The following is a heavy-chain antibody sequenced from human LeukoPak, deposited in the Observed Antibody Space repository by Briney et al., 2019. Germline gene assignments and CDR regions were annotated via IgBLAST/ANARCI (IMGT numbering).Heavy chain of an antibody. CDR1: GGSFSGYY. CDR2: INHSGST. Sequence: SETLSLTCAVYGGSFSGYYWSWIRQPPGKGLEWIGEINHSGSTNYNPSLKSRVTISVDTSKNQFSLKLSSVTAADTAVYYCARRIDDYSNYNWFDPWGQGTLVTVSS. V-gene: IGHV4-34*01. J-gene: IGHJ5*02. D-gene: IGHD4-11*01. CDR3: ARRIDDYSNYNWFDP.